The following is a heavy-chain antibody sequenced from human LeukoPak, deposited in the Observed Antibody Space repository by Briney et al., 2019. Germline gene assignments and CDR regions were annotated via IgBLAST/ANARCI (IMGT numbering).Heavy chain of an antibody. V-gene: IGHV3-23*01. Sequence: TGGSLRRSCAASGFTFSSYSMNWVRQAPGKGLEWVSAISGSGGSTYYADSVKGRFTISRDNSKNTLYLQMNSLRAEDTAVYYCAKVYYYGSGSYDYWGQGTLVTVSS. CDR3: AKVYYYGSGSYDY. CDR1: GFTFSSYS. D-gene: IGHD3-10*01. J-gene: IGHJ4*02. CDR2: ISGSGGST.